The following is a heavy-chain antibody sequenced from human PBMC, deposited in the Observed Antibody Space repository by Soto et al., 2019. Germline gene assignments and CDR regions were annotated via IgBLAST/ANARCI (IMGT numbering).Heavy chain of an antibody. CDR1: GGSVSVYY. V-gene: IGHV4-59*02. J-gene: IGHJ4*02. Sequence: SETLSLTCTISGGSVSVYYWSWIRQSTGQGLEWIGYIYASGSPYYDPSLRSRVTISADTSKNQISLKLTSPTAADTAVYYCARGVGSSPPQYWGRGTLVTVS. CDR2: IYASGSP. D-gene: IGHD1-26*01. CDR3: ARGVGSSPPQY.